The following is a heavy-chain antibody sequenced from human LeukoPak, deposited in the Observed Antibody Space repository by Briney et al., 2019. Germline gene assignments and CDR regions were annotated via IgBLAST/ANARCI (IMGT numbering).Heavy chain of an antibody. CDR2: IVVGSGNT. CDR3: AADGVSYGDYRDWYFDY. CDR1: GFTFTSSA. J-gene: IGHJ4*02. V-gene: IGHV1-58*01. D-gene: IGHD4-17*01. Sequence: ASVKVSCKASGFTFTSSAVQWVRQARGQRLEWIGWIVVGSGNTNYAQKFQERVTITRDMSTSTAYMELSSLRSEDTAVYYCAADGVSYGDYRDWYFDYWGQGTLVTVSS.